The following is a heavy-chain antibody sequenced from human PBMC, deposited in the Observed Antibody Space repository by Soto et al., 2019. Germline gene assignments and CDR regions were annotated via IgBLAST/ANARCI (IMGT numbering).Heavy chain of an antibody. CDR3: ARELPKMTTDAGWFDP. J-gene: IGHJ5*02. CDR2: IYHSGST. Sequence: QLQLQESGSGLVKPSQTLSLTCAVSGGSISSDGYSWSWIRQPPGKGLEWIGYIYHSGSTYYNPSPKSRVTISVDRSKNQFSLKLSSVTAADTAVYYCARELPKMTTDAGWFDPWGQGTLVTVSS. D-gene: IGHD4-4*01. CDR1: GGSISSDGYS. V-gene: IGHV4-30-2*01.